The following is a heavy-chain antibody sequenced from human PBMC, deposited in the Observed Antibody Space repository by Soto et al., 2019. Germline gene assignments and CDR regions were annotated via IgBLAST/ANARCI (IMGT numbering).Heavy chain of an antibody. J-gene: IGHJ4*02. D-gene: IGHD6-19*01. CDR1: GGSISSSSYY. Sequence: PSETLSLTCTVSGGSISSSSYYWGWIRQPPGKGLEWIGSIYYSGSTYYNPSLKSRVTISVDTSKNQFSLKLSSVTAADTAVYYCARQESRGIAVADYYFDYWGQGTLVTVSS. CDR2: IYYSGST. CDR3: ARQESRGIAVADYYFDY. V-gene: IGHV4-39*01.